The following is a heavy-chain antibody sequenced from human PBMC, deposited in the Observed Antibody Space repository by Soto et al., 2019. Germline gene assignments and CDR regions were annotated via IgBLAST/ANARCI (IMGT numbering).Heavy chain of an antibody. CDR2: IWPDGDIE. V-gene: IGHV3-33*06. Sequence: QVQLVESGGGVVQPGRSLRLSCVASGFTFYNYGMHWVRQAPGKGLEWVAAIWPDGDIEHYPDSVKGRFTISRDNSRNTLDLQMNSLRAEDTAMYYWAEVGIVATTQMGWFDPWGQGTLVIVSS. CDR3: AEVGIVATTQMGWFDP. D-gene: IGHD1-26*01. CDR1: GFTFYNYG. J-gene: IGHJ5*02.